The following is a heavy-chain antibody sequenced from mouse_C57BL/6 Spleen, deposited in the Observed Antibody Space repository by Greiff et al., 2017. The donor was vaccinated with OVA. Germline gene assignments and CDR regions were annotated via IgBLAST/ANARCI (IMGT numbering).Heavy chain of an antibody. V-gene: IGHV1-82*01. J-gene: IGHJ3*01. CDR3: ARRIEGCAY. CDR1: GYAFSSSW. Sequence: VQLKQSGPELVKPGASVKISCKASGYAFSSSWMNWVQQRPGKGLEWIGRIYPGAGDTNYNGKVKGKATMTADKSSSTAYMQLSRRTYEDTAVYVCARRIEGCAYWGQGTLVTVSA. CDR2: IYPGAGDT.